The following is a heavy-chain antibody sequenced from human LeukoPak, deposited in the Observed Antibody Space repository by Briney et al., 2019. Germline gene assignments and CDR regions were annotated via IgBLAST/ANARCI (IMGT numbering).Heavy chain of an antibody. J-gene: IGHJ4*02. D-gene: IGHD3-3*01. CDR1: GFIFSSYG. V-gene: IGHV3-33*08. Sequence: QAGGSLRLSCAASGFIFSSYGMHWVRQAPGKGLEWVAIIWHDGSDKYYADSVKGRFTISRDNSKNTLYLQMNSLRAEDTAVYFCTRQSENFSLDYWGQGTLVTVSS. CDR3: TRQSENFSLDY. CDR2: IWHDGSDK.